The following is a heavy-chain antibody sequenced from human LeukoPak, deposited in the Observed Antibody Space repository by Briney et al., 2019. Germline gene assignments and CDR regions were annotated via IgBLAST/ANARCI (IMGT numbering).Heavy chain of an antibody. CDR3: TTKVIRGNSGDDYDD. CDR1: GFSFSTYG. J-gene: IGHJ4*02. D-gene: IGHD5-12*01. Sequence: GGSLRLSCAASGFSFSTYGMHWVRQAPGKGLEWVALISSDGNDKLYGDSVKGRFTISRDDSKSTLYLQMNSLRAEDTAVYYCTTKVIRGNSGDDYDDWGQGTLVTVSS. CDR2: ISSDGNDK. V-gene: IGHV3-30*03.